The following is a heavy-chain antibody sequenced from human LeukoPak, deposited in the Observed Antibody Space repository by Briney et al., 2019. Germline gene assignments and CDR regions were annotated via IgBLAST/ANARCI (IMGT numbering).Heavy chain of an antibody. Sequence: SETLSLTCTVSGGSISSYYWSWIRQPPGKGLEWIGYIYYSGSTNYNPSLKSRVTISVDTSKNQFSLKLSSVTAADTAVYYCARSSGNYYDSSGHDYWDQGTLVTVSS. CDR3: ARSSGNYYDSSGHDY. CDR1: GGSISSYY. J-gene: IGHJ4*02. D-gene: IGHD3-22*01. CDR2: IYYSGST. V-gene: IGHV4-59*01.